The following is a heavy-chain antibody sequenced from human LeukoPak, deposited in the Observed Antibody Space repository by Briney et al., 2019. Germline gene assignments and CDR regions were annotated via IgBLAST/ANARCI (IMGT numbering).Heavy chain of an antibody. J-gene: IGHJ3*02. V-gene: IGHV3-11*04. D-gene: IGHD5-18*01. Sequence: PGGSLRLSCAASGFTFSDYYMSWIRQAPGKGLEWVSYISSSGSTIYYADSVKGRFTISRDNAKNSLYLQMNSLRAEDTAAYYCARDAELGYDAFDIWGQGTMVTVSS. CDR3: ARDAELGYDAFDI. CDR1: GFTFSDYY. CDR2: ISSSGSTI.